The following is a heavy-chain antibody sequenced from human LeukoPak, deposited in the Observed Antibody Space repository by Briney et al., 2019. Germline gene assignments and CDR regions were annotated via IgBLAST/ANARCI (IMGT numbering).Heavy chain of an antibody. CDR2: ISGSGGST. V-gene: IGHV3-23*01. CDR1: GFTFSSYA. J-gene: IGHJ4*02. CDR3: AKWGYDSSGYYGIRTS. D-gene: IGHD3-22*01. Sequence: GGSLRLSCAASGFTFSSYAMSWVRQAPGKGLEWVSAISGSGGSTYYADSVKGRFTISRDNSKNTLYLQMNSLRAEDTAVYYCAKWGYDSSGYYGIRTSWGQGTLVTVSS.